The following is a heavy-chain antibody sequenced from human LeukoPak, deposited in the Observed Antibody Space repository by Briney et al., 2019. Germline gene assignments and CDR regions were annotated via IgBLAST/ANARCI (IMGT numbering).Heavy chain of an antibody. V-gene: IGHV4-39*01. J-gene: IGHJ4*02. Sequence: NPSETLSLTCTVSGGSISSSSYYWGWIRQPPGKGLEWIGSIYYSGSTYYNPSLKSRVTISVDTSKNQFSLKLSSVTAADTAVYYCATKPGRWLQFPFGYWGQGTLVTVSS. D-gene: IGHD5-24*01. CDR1: GGSISSSSYY. CDR2: IYYSGST. CDR3: ATKPGRWLQFPFGY.